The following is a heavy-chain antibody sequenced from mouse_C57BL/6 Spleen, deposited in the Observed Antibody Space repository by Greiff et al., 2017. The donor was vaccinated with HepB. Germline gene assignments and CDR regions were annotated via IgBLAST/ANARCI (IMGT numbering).Heavy chain of an antibody. D-gene: IGHD6-5*01. V-gene: IGHV5-17*01. J-gene: IGHJ4*01. Sequence: EVKLMESGGGLVKPGGSLKLSCAASGFTFSDYGMHWVRQAPEKGLEWVAYISSGSSTIYYADTVKGRFTISRDNAKNTLFLQMTSLRSEDTAMYYCARTYALYYYAMDYWGQGTSVTVSS. CDR1: GFTFSDYG. CDR3: ARTYALYYYAMDY. CDR2: ISSGSSTI.